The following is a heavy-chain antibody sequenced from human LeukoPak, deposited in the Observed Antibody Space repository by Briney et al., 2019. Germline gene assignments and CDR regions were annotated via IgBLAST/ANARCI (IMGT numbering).Heavy chain of an antibody. CDR3: AKQLGYCSDGSCYFPY. CDR1: GFTFRSYA. D-gene: IGHD2-15*01. Sequence: PGGTLRLSCAASGFTFRSYAITWVRQAPGKGLEWIGEITHSGSTNYNTSLKSRVTISVHTSKNQFSLKLSSVTAADTAVYYCAKQLGYCSDGSCYFPYWGQGTLVTVSS. CDR2: ITHSGST. J-gene: IGHJ4*02. V-gene: IGHV4-34*08.